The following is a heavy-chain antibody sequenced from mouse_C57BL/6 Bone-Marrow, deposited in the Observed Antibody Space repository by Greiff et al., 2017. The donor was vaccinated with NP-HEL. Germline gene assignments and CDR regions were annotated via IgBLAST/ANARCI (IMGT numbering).Heavy chain of an antibody. CDR2: IDPENGDT. J-gene: IGHJ2*01. Sequence: VQLQQSGAELVRPGASVKLSCTASGFNIKDDYMHWVKQRPEQGLEWIGWIDPENGDTEYASKFQGKATITADTSSNTAYLQLSSLTSEDTAVYYCTTTMVPDYWGQGTTLTVSS. V-gene: IGHV14-4*01. CDR3: TTTMVPDY. CDR1: GFNIKDDY. D-gene: IGHD1-1*02.